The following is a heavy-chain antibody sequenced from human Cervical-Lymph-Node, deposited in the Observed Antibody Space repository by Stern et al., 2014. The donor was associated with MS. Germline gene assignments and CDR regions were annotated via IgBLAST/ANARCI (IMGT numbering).Heavy chain of an antibody. Sequence: QVQLQASGPGLVRPSETLSLTCSVSGDSMTSYHWCWIRQSPGKGLEWIGYIDYRGNTNYKSSLKNRVTISRDTSKNQFSLKLSHVTTADTAVYYCARVWYGDDYGLDVWGQGTTVIVSS. D-gene: IGHD4-17*01. CDR2: IDYRGNT. J-gene: IGHJ6*02. CDR3: ARVWYGDDYGLDV. V-gene: IGHV4-59*01. CDR1: GDSMTSYH.